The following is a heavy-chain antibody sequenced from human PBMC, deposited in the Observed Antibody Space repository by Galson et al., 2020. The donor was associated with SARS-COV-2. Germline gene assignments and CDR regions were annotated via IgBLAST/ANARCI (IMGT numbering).Heavy chain of an antibody. Sequence: GESLKISCEASGFTFNNYWMTWVRQAPGKGLEWVANIKQDGSETYYVDSVKGRFTISRDNAKNSLYMQMNSLRAEDTAVYYCARCHYYDGSAYYPDLDYWGQGTLVTVSS. D-gene: IGHD3-22*01. CDR1: GFTFNNYW. J-gene: IGHJ4*02. CDR3: ARCHYYDGSAYYPDLDY. CDR2: IKQDGSET. V-gene: IGHV3-7*03.